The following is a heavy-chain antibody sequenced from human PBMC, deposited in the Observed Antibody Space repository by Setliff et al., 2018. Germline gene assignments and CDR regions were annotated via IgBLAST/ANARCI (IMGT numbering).Heavy chain of an antibody. V-gene: IGHV1-8*01. Sequence: SVKVSCKASGYIFTSYGFSWVRQAPGQGLEWMGWMNPKSGNTGYAQKFQGRVTMNRNTSISTAYRELSSLRSEDTSVYYCARRGGWVVVTATNWFDPWGQGTLVTVS. CDR2: MNPKSGNT. CDR3: ARRGGWVVVTATNWFDP. CDR1: GYIFTSYG. J-gene: IGHJ5*02. D-gene: IGHD2-21*02.